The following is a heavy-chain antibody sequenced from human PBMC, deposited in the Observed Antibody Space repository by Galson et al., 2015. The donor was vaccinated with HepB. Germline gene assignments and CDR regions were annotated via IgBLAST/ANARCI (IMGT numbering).Heavy chain of an antibody. CDR3: AKAGDTSRELPAFVI. V-gene: IGHV3-48*04. CDR2: ISSSSSTI. J-gene: IGHJ3*02. Sequence: SLRLSCAASGFTFSSYSMNWVRLAPGKGLEWVAYISSSSSTIYYADSVKGRFTISRDNAKNSLYLQMNSLRAEDTAMYYCAKAGDTSRELPAFVIWGQRTIVTVSS. D-gene: IGHD1-26*01. CDR1: GFTFSSYS.